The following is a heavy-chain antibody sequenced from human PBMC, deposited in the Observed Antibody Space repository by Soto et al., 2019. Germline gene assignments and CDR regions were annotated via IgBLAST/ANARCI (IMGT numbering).Heavy chain of an antibody. D-gene: IGHD3-22*01. V-gene: IGHV3-15*07. CDR3: VTYYYDSSGYHDTIPFDY. Sequence: GGSLRLSCAASGFTFSNAWMNWVRQAPGKGLEWVGRIKSKTDGGTTDYAAPVKGRFTISRDDSKNTLYLQMNSLKTEDTAVYYCVTYYYDSSGYHDTIPFDYWGQGTLVTVSS. CDR1: GFTFSNAW. CDR2: IKSKTDGGTT. J-gene: IGHJ4*02.